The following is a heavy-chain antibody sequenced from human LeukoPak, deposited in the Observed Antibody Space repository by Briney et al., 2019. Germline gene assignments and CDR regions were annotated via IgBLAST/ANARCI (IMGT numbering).Heavy chain of an antibody. J-gene: IGHJ4*02. D-gene: IGHD5-24*01. Sequence: SVKVSCKASGGTFSSYAISWVRQAPGQGLEWMGGIIPIFGTANYAQKFQGRVTITTDESTSTAYVELSSLRSEDTAVYYCARGRWLQPWGYFDYWGQGTLVTVSS. V-gene: IGHV1-69*05. CDR3: ARGRWLQPWGYFDY. CDR2: IIPIFGTA. CDR1: GGTFSSYA.